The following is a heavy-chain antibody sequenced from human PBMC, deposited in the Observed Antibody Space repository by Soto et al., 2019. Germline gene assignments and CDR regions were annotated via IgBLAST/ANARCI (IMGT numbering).Heavy chain of an antibody. D-gene: IGHD5-12*01. V-gene: IGHV1-18*01. J-gene: IGHJ4*02. CDR1: GYTFTSYG. Sequence: ASVTVSCKASGYTFTSYGIIWVRQAPGQGLEWMGWISAYNGNTNYAQKLQGRVTMTTDTSTSTAYMELRSLRSDDTAVYYCAKDLGLYSGSRGSDYWGQGTLVTVSS. CDR2: ISAYNGNT. CDR3: AKDLGLYSGSRGSDY.